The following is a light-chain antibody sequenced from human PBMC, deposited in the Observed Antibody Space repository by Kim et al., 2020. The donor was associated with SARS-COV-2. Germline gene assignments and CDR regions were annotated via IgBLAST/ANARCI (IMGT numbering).Light chain of an antibody. CDR2: AAS. J-gene: IGKJ2*01. CDR1: QSISSY. Sequence: DIQMTQSPSSLSASVGDRVTITCRASQSISSYLNWYQQKPGKAPNLLIYAASSLQSGVRSRFSGSGFGTDFTLSISSLQPEDFATYYCQQSYSTPPYTFGQGTKLEI. V-gene: IGKV1-39*01. CDR3: QQSYSTPPYT.